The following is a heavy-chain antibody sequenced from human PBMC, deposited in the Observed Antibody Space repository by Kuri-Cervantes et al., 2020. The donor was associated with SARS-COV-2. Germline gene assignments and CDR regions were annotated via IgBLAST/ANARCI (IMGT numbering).Heavy chain of an antibody. J-gene: IGHJ4*02. CDR1: GYTFTSYG. D-gene: IGHD2-15*01. Sequence: ASVKVSCKASGYTFTSYGISWVRQVPGQGLEWMGWISAYNGNTNYAQKLQGRVTMTTDTSTSTAYMELRSLRSDDTAVYYCARGRVGYCSGGSCYLTFAYWGQGTLVTVSS. CDR2: ISAYNGNT. CDR3: ARGRVGYCSGGSCYLTFAY. V-gene: IGHV1-18*04.